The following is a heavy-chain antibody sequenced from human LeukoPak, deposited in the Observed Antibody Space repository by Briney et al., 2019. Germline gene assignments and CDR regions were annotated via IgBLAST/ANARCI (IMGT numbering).Heavy chain of an antibody. J-gene: IGHJ3*02. CDR3: AKDFYAEVGAFDI. V-gene: IGHV3-30*02. D-gene: IGHD2/OR15-2a*01. Sequence: GGSLRLSCAASGFTFSSYGMHWVRQAPGKGLEWVAFIRYDGSNKYYADSVKGRFTISRDNPKNTLYLQMNSLRAEDTAVYYCAKDFYAEVGAFDIWGQGTMVTVSS. CDR2: IRYDGSNK. CDR1: GFTFSSYG.